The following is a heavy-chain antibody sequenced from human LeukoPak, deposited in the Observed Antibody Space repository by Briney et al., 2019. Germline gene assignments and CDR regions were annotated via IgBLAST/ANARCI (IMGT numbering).Heavy chain of an antibody. D-gene: IGHD2-2*02. V-gene: IGHV4-34*01. CDR2: INHSGST. CDR1: GGSFSGYY. J-gene: IGHJ5*02. CDR3: AREAGGFCSSTSCYTRGSYNWFDP. Sequence: PSETLSLTCAVYGGSFSGYYWSWIRQPPGKGLEWIGGINHSGSTNYNPSLKSRVTISVDTSKNQFSLKLSSVTAADTAVYYCAREAGGFCSSTSCYTRGSYNWFDPWGQGTLVTVSS.